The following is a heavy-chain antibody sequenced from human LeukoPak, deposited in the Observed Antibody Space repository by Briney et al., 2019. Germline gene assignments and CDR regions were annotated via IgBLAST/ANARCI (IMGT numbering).Heavy chain of an antibody. CDR3: AKEGIAARGGYDY. V-gene: IGHV3-23*01. Sequence: GGSLRLSCAASGFTFSSYAMSWVREAPGQGREWVSAISGSGGSTYYADSVKGRFTISRDNSKNTLYLQKNSLRAEDTAVYYCAKEGIAARGGYDYWGQGTLVTVSS. CDR1: GFTFSSYA. CDR2: ISGSGGST. J-gene: IGHJ4*02. D-gene: IGHD6-6*01.